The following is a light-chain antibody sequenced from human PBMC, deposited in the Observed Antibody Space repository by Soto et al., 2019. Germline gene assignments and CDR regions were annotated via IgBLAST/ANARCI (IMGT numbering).Light chain of an antibody. Sequence: QSVLTQPPSVSGSPGQSVIISCSGTSSDVGSYNRVSWYQQPPGTAPKLMIYEVSNRPSGVPDRLSGSKSGNTASLTISGLQAEDEADFYCSSFTSSSTYVFGTGTKVTVL. V-gene: IGLV2-18*02. CDR2: EVS. CDR1: SSDVGSYNR. CDR3: SSFTSSSTYV. J-gene: IGLJ1*01.